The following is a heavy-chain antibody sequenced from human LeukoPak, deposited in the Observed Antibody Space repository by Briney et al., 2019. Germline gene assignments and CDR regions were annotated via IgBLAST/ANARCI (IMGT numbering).Heavy chain of an antibody. D-gene: IGHD3-10*01. CDR3: ARDLAYGFDY. V-gene: IGHV3-48*02. CDR2: ISSDSTTL. J-gene: IGHJ4*02. Sequence: PGGSLRLSCEASGFTFSTYNMNWVRQAPGKGLEWVSYISSDSTTLYYAASVKGRFTISRDNAKNSLYLHMNSLTDEDTAVYYCARDLAYGFDYWGQGTLVTVSS. CDR1: GFTFSTYN.